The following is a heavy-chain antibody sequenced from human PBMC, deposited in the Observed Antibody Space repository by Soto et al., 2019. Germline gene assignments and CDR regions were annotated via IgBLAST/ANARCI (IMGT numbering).Heavy chain of an antibody. CDR1: GYSISSGYY. D-gene: IGHD3-10*01. Sequence: SESLSLTCVVSGYSISSGYYWGWIRQPPGKGLEWIGNVHHSGITYYNPSLKSRVSISRDTSKNHYSLNLSSVTAADTAVYYCARAGDTMIRGVIIMNYYGMDVWGHGTTVTVPS. V-gene: IGHV4-38-2*01. J-gene: IGHJ6*02. CDR2: VHHSGIT. CDR3: ARAGDTMIRGVIIMNYYGMDV.